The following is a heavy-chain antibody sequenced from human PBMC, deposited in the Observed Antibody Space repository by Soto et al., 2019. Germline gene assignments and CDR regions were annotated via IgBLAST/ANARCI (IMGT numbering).Heavy chain of an antibody. Sequence: QVQLMRSGAEVKKPGASVKVPCKASGYIFTDYYIHWVRQTPGQGLEWMGWIAPNNGYTHFAQKFQGRVTLTRDTSSSTAYMELSGLKSDDTAVYSCARGGNSVTGSWSFENWLDPWGQGTLVTVSS. CDR3: ARGGNSVTGSWSFENWLDP. D-gene: IGHD2-21*02. J-gene: IGHJ5*02. V-gene: IGHV1-2*02. CDR1: GYIFTDYY. CDR2: IAPNNGYT.